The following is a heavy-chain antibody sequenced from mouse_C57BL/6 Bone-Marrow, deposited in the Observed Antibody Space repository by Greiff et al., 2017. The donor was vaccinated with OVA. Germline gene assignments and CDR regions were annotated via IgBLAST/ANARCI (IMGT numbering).Heavy chain of an antibody. CDR3: ARGYYYGGGWFAY. CDR1: GYTFTSYW. J-gene: IGHJ3*01. Sequence: QVQLQQPGAELVRPGSSVKLSCKASGYTFTSYWMHWVKQRPIQGLEWIGNIDPSDSETHYNQKFKDKATLTVDKSSSTAYMQISSLTSEDSAVYYGARGYYYGGGWFAYWGQGTLVTVSA. CDR2: IDPSDSET. V-gene: IGHV1-52*01. D-gene: IGHD1-1*01.